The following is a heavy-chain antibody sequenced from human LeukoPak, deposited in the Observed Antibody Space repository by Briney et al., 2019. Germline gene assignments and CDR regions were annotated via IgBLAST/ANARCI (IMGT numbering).Heavy chain of an antibody. CDR2: INPNSGGT. V-gene: IGHV1-2*02. Sequence: ASVKVSCKACGYTFTGHYMHGVRQAPGQALEWIGWINPNSGGTNYAQMFQGRVTMTRDTSIGTAYMELSSLRSDDTAVYYCARTQWEILPPLNYWGQGTLVTVSS. CDR3: ARTQWEILPPLNY. J-gene: IGHJ4*02. CDR1: GYTFTGHY. D-gene: IGHD1-26*01.